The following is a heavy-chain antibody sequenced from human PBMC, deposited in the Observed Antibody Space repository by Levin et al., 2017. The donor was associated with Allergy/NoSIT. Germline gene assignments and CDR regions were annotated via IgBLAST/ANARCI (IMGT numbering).Heavy chain of an antibody. CDR1: GDSISRGFYY. CDR3: ARDLEGFSGYKPYCYVDV. D-gene: IGHD5-12*01. Sequence: SQTLSLTCSVSGDSISRGFYYWSWLRQPAGEGLEWIGRIYVTGSTTYSPSLKSRVTISLDRSKDQVSLKINSVTAADTAVYYCARDLEGFSGYKPYCYVDVWGKGTTVTVSS. CDR2: IYVTGST. V-gene: IGHV4-61*02. J-gene: IGHJ6*03.